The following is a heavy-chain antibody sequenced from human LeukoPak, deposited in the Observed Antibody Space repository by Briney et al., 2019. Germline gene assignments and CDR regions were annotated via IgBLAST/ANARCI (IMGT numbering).Heavy chain of an antibody. Sequence: GGSLRLSCLASGFTVSTYAMSWARQAPGKGLEWVSGISGGGGITYCADSVKGRFTISKDNSKNTLSLQMNSLRAEDTAVYYCAKGSTTGTTGGSFDPWGQGALVTVSS. CDR3: AKGSTTGTTGGSFDP. J-gene: IGHJ5*02. CDR1: GFTVSTYA. V-gene: IGHV3-23*01. CDR2: ISGGGGIT. D-gene: IGHD1-1*01.